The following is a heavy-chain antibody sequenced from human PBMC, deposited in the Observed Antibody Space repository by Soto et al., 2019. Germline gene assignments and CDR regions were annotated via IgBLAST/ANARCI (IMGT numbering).Heavy chain of an antibody. CDR3: ARSGYGSSDFDH. CDR1: HGSVSSYHFY. J-gene: IGHJ4*01. CDR2: TYYRGNT. D-gene: IGHD6-13*01. V-gene: IGHV4-31*03. Sequence: TLSLTCTVSHGSVSSYHFYWTWIRQHPGKGLEWIGYTYYRGNTYYRPSLKSRVSISIDTSQNQFSLRLNSVTAADTAVYYCARSGYGSSDFDHWVQGTLVT.